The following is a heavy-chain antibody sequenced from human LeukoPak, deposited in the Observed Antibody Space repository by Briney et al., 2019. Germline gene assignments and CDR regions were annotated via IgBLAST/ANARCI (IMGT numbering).Heavy chain of an antibody. Sequence: SETLSLTCAVSGGSFSDYYWTWIRQPPGKGLEWIGEINHSGSTNYNPSLKSRVTMSVDTSKNQFSLKLTSVTAADTAVYYCARVKDPGGYYYYYYMDIWGKGNTVTVSS. CDR3: ARVKDPGGYYYYYYMDI. V-gene: IGHV4-34*01. CDR1: GGSFSDYY. CDR2: INHSGST. J-gene: IGHJ6*03. D-gene: IGHD3-16*01.